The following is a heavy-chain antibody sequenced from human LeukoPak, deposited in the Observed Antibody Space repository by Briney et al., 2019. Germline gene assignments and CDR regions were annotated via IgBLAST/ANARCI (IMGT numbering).Heavy chain of an antibody. CDR2: MNSNSGNT. V-gene: IGHV1-8*03. Sequence: ASVKVSCKASGYTFTSYDINWVRQAPGQGLEWMGWMNSNSGNTGYAQKFQCRVTITRNTSRSTAYMELSSLRSEDTAVYYCARDTISSGGSRQFDYWGQGTLVTVSS. J-gene: IGHJ4*02. CDR3: ARDTISSGGSRQFDY. CDR1: GYTFTSYD. D-gene: IGHD2-15*01.